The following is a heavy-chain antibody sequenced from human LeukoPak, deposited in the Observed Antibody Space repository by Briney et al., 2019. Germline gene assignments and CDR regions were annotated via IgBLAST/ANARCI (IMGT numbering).Heavy chain of an antibody. D-gene: IGHD3-10*01. CDR3: ARCYGSGSVDY. Sequence: SETLSLTCTVSGYSISSGYYWGWIRQPPGKGLEWIGSIYHSGSTYYNPSLKSRVTISVDTSKNQFSLKLSSVTAADTAVYYCARCYGSGSVDYWGQGTLVTVSS. J-gene: IGHJ4*02. V-gene: IGHV4-38-2*02. CDR2: IYHSGST. CDR1: GYSISSGYY.